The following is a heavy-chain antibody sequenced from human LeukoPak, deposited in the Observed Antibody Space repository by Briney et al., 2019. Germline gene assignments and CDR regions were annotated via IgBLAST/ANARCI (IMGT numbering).Heavy chain of an antibody. CDR2: IHYSGST. D-gene: IGHD2-15*01. CDR1: GGSISSGSYY. Sequence: SETLSLTCTVSGGSISSGSYYWSWIRQPPGKGLEWIGYIHYSGSTNYNPSLKSRVSISVDTSKNQFSLKLSSVTAADTAVYYCARQDIVVVGSFDPWGQGTLVTVSS. V-gene: IGHV4-61*01. CDR3: ARQDIVVVGSFDP. J-gene: IGHJ5*02.